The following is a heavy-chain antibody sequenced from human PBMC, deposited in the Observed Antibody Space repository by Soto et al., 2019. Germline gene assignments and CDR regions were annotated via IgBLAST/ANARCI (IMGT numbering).Heavy chain of an antibody. CDR1: GFTFSSYG. J-gene: IGHJ6*02. V-gene: IGHV3-30*18. D-gene: IGHD6-13*01. CDR3: AKDGLAAAGTLDV. Sequence: GGSLRLSCAASGFTFSSYGMHWVRQAPGKGLEWVAVISYDGSNKYYADSVKGRFTISRDNSKNTLYLQMNSLRAEDTAVYYCAKDGLAAAGTLDVWGQGTTVTVSS. CDR2: ISYDGSNK.